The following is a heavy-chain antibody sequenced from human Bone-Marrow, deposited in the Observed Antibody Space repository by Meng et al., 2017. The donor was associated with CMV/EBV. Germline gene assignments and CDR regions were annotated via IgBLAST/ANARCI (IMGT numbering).Heavy chain of an antibody. CDR1: GGTFSSYG. Sequence: SVKVSCKASGGTFSSYGISWVRQAPGQGLEWMGGIIPILGIADYAQKFQGRVTITADKSTSTAYMELSSLRSEDTAVYYCASDAPDRPYYYDSSGYDYWGQGTLVPVSS. V-gene: IGHV1-69*10. J-gene: IGHJ4*02. CDR3: ASDAPDRPYYYDSSGYDY. D-gene: IGHD3-22*01. CDR2: IIPILGIA.